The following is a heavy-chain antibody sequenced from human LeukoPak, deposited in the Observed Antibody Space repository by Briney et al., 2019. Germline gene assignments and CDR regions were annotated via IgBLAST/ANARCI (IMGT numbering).Heavy chain of an antibody. J-gene: IGHJ4*02. V-gene: IGHV1-24*01. CDR3: TTTLLYGDYRDRYFDY. CDR1: GYTLTELS. D-gene: IGHD4-17*01. CDR2: FDPEDGET. Sequence: ASGKVSCKVSGYTLTELSMHWVRQAPGKGLEWMGGFDPEDGETIYAQKFQGRVTMTEDTSTDTAYMELSSLRSEDTAVYYFTTTLLYGDYRDRYFDYWGQGTLVTVSS.